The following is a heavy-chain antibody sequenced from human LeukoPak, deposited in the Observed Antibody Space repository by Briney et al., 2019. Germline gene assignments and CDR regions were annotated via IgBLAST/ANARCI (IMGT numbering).Heavy chain of an antibody. CDR3: AKGTTVTTYSHFDY. J-gene: IGHJ4*02. CDR1: GFTFSSYA. D-gene: IGHD4-17*01. Sequence: GGSLRLSCAASGFTFSSYAMHWVRQAPGKGLEWVAFVRYDGSNKYYADSVRGRFTISSDNSKNTLYLQMNSLRAEDTAVYYCAKGTTVTTYSHFDYWGQGTLVTVSS. V-gene: IGHV3-30*02. CDR2: VRYDGSNK.